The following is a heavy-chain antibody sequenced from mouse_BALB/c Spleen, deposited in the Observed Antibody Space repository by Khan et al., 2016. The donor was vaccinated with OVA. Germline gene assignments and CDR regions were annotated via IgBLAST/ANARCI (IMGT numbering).Heavy chain of an antibody. Sequence: VQLQEPGAELVKPGASVKLSCKASGFTFTSYYMYGVKQRPGQGLEWIGEFNPSNGDTNFNEKFKSKATLTVDRSSSTAYIQLSSLTSEDSAVYYCTRSRYGSFACWGQGTLVTVSA. CDR1: GFTFTSYY. CDR3: TRSRYGSFAC. J-gene: IGHJ3*01. CDR2: FNPSNGDT. V-gene: IGHV1S81*02. D-gene: IGHD2-1*01.